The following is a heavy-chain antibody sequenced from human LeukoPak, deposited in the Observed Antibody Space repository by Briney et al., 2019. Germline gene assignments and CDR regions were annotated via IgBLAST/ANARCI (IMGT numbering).Heavy chain of an antibody. CDR2: ICYSGST. Sequence: SETLSLTCTVSGGSISSYYWSWIRQPPGKGLEWIGYICYSGSTNYNPSLKSRVTISVDTSKNQFSLKLSSVTAADTAVYYCATGGAKSAAMTYWGQGTLVTVSS. D-gene: IGHD2-2*01. CDR3: ATGGAKSAAMTY. V-gene: IGHV4-59*01. J-gene: IGHJ4*02. CDR1: GGSISSYY.